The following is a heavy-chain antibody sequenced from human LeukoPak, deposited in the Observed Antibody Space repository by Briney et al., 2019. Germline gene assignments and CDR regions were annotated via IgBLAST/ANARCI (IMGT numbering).Heavy chain of an antibody. Sequence: GASVKVSCKASGGTFSSYAISWVRQAPGQGLEWMGGIIPIFGTANYAQKFQGRVTITADESTSTAYMELSSLRSEDTAVYYCARVASGSYANPYFDYWGQGTLVTVSS. CDR1: GGTFSSYA. D-gene: IGHD1-26*01. CDR3: ARVASGSYANPYFDY. CDR2: IIPIFGTA. V-gene: IGHV1-69*13. J-gene: IGHJ4*02.